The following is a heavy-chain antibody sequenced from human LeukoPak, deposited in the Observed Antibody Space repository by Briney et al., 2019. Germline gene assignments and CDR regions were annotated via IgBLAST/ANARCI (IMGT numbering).Heavy chain of an antibody. CDR3: ARFGGYSYGYYYYYGMDV. V-gene: IGHV4-34*01. CDR1: GGSFSGYY. Sequence: KPSETLSLTCAVYGGSFSGYYWSWIRQPPGKGLEWIGEINHSGSTNYNPSLESRVTISVDTSKNQFSLKLSSVTAADTAVYYCARFGGYSYGYYYYYGMDVWGQGTTVTVSS. CDR2: INHSGST. D-gene: IGHD5-18*01. J-gene: IGHJ6*02.